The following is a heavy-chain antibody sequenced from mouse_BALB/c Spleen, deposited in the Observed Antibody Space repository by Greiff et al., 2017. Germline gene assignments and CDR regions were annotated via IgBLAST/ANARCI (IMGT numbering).Heavy chain of an antibody. V-gene: IGHV5-6-4*01. CDR1: GFTFSSYT. Sequence: EVKLMESGGGLVKPGGSLKLSCAASGFTFSSYTMSWVRQTPEKRLEWVATISSGGSYTYYPDSVKGRFTISRDNAKNTLYLQMSSLKSEDTAMYYCTRDGPTYYAMDYWGQGTSVTVSS. CDR3: TRDGPTYYAMDY. CDR2: ISSGGSYT. J-gene: IGHJ4*01.